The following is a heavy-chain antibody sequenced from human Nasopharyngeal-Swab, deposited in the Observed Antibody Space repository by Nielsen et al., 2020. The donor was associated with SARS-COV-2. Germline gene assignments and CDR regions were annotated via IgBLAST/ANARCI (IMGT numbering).Heavy chain of an antibody. V-gene: IGHV2-70*04. CDR2: IDWDDDK. J-gene: IGHJ3*02. Sequence: RQAPGKGLEWLARIDWDDDKFYSTSLKTRLTISKDTSKNQVVLTMTNMDPVDTATYYCARTSTLTTYSSGWNDAFDIWGQGTMVTVSS. CDR3: ARTSTLTTYSSGWNDAFDI. D-gene: IGHD6-19*01.